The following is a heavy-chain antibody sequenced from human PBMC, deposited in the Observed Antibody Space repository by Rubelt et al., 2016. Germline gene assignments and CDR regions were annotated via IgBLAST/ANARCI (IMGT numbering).Heavy chain of an antibody. CDR1: GESFSGYY. V-gene: IGHV4-34*01. Sequence: QVQLQQWGAGLLKPSETLSLTCAVYGESFSGYYWSWVRQPPGEGLEWIGEINHSGSTNYNPSLKSRVTISVNPSKNQFTLKLCAVAAAETAVYYCARGGDDFWGDSTDAFEIWGQGTMVTVSS. D-gene: IGHD3-3*01. J-gene: IGHJ3*02. CDR3: ARGGDDFWGDSTDAFEI. CDR2: INHSGST.